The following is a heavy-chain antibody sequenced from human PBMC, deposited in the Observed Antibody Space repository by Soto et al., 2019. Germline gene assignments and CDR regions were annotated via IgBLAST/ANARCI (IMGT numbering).Heavy chain of an antibody. Sequence: ASGKVSCKTSGGTCNSHLIDWVRPAPGQGLEWMGGIIPAFGTAKYAEKFQGRVTVTADKSTTTAYMELRTLTSEDTAVYYCARGLDQPPVGLYFDTWGQGTLVTVSS. CDR3: ARGLDQPPVGLYFDT. D-gene: IGHD2-2*01. CDR2: IIPAFGTA. J-gene: IGHJ4*02. CDR1: GGTCNSHL. V-gene: IGHV1-69*06.